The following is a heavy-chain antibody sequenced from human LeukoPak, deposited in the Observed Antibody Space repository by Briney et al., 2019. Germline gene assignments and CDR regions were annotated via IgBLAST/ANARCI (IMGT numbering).Heavy chain of an antibody. CDR3: ARGARMYSSGWYNYYYYMDV. Sequence: SETLSLTCAVYGGSFSGYYWSWIRQPPGKGLEWIGEINHSGSTNYNPSLKSRVTISVDTSKNQFSLKLSSVTAADTAVYYCARGARMYSSGWYNYYYYMDVWGKGTTVTVSS. J-gene: IGHJ6*03. D-gene: IGHD6-19*01. CDR2: INHSGST. V-gene: IGHV4-34*01. CDR1: GGSFSGYY.